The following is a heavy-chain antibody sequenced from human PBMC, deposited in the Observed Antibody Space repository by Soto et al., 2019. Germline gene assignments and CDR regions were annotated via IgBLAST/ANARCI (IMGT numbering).Heavy chain of an antibody. V-gene: IGHV5-51*01. CDR3: ARPPVAPRPQKDAFDI. J-gene: IGHJ3*02. CDR2: IYPGGSDT. Sequence: GASLKISCKGSGYSFTSYWIGWVRQMPGKGLEWMGIIYPGGSDTRYSPSFQGQVTISADKSISTAYLQWSSLKASDTAMYYCARPPVAPRPQKDAFDIWGQGTMVTVSS. CDR1: GYSFTSYW. D-gene: IGHD2-15*01.